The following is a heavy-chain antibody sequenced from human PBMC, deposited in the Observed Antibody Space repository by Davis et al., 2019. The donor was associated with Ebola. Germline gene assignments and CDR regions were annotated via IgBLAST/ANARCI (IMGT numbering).Heavy chain of an antibody. CDR1: CYTFTSYG. D-gene: IGHD6-13*01. V-gene: IGHV1-18*01. J-gene: IGHJ4*02. Sequence: ASVKVSCKASCYTFTSYGISWVRQAPGHGLEWMGWISTYNGNTNYAQKLQGRVTMTTDTSTSTAYMELRSLRSDDTAVYYCARDRGLIAAAGTKDYWGQGTLVTVSS. CDR3: ARDRGLIAAAGTKDY. CDR2: ISTYNGNT.